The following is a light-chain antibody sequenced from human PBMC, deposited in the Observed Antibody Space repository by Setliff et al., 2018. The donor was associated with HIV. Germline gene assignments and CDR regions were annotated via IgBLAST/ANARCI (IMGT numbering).Light chain of an antibody. CDR3: SSYTTDSTLM. J-gene: IGLJ3*02. Sequence: QSVLTQPASVSGSPGQSITISCTGTSSDIGAYDFVSWYQHHPGKAPTFMIYEVSNRPSGVSNRFSGSKSGNTASLTISGLQAEDEADYYCSSYTTDSTLMFGGGTKVTV. CDR1: SSDIGAYDF. CDR2: EVS. V-gene: IGLV2-14*01.